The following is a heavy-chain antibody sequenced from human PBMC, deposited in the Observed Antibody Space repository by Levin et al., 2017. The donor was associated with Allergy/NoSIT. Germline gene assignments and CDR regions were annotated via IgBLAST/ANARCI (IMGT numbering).Heavy chain of an antibody. CDR2: IYYSGST. CDR3: ARDEMVHEIQYYYGMDV. Sequence: KASETLSLTCTVSGGSISNSYSYYWGWIRQPPGKGLEWIGNIYYSGSTYYNPSLKSRVTISVDTSKNQFSLKVSSVTAADTAVYYCARDEMVHEIQYYYGMDVWGQGTTVIVSS. D-gene: IGHD2-8*01. CDR1: GGSISNSYSYY. V-gene: IGHV4-39*07. J-gene: IGHJ6*02.